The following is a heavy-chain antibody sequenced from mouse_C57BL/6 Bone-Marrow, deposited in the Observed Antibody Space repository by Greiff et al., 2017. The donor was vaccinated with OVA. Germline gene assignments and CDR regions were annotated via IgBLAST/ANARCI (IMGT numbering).Heavy chain of an antibody. Sequence: QVQLQQPGAELVKPGASVKLSCKASGYTFTSYWMHWVKQRPGRGLEWIGMIHPNSGSTNYNEKFKSKATLTVDKSSSTAYMQLSSLTSEDSAVYYCADYGSSYLDYWGQGTTLTVSS. V-gene: IGHV1-64*01. CDR2: IHPNSGST. J-gene: IGHJ2*01. CDR3: ADYGSSYLDY. D-gene: IGHD1-1*01. CDR1: GYTFTSYW.